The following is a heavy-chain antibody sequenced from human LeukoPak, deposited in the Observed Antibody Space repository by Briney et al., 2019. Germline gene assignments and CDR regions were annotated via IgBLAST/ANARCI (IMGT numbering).Heavy chain of an antibody. CDR1: GFTFSNYA. V-gene: IGHV3-23*01. D-gene: IGHD1-26*01. J-gene: IGHJ4*02. CDR2: ISGSGGST. Sequence: GGSLRLSCAASGFTFSNYAMSWVRQAPGRGLEWVSGISGSGGSTYYADSVKGRFTISRDNSKNTLYLQMNSLTDEDTAVYYCAKKWGVGTTTLDYFDYWGQGTLVTVSS. CDR3: AKKWGVGTTTLDYFDY.